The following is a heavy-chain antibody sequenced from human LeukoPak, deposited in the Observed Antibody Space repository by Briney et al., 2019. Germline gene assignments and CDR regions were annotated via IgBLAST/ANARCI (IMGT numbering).Heavy chain of an antibody. J-gene: IGHJ6*02. CDR2: FDPEDGET. CDR1: GYTLTELS. CDR3: ATPRLETEELRRYYYHYGMDV. D-gene: IGHD6-25*01. V-gene: IGHV1-24*01. Sequence: GASVKVSCKVSGYTLTELSMHWVRQAPGKGLEWMGGFDPEDGETIYAQKFQGRVTMTEDTSTDTAYMELSSLRSEDTAVYYCATPRLETEELRRYYYHYGMDVWGQGTTVTVSS.